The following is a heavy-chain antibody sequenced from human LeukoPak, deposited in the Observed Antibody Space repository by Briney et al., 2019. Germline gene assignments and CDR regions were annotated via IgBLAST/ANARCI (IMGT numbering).Heavy chain of an antibody. V-gene: IGHV3-23*01. D-gene: IGHD3-10*01. CDR3: ANPPVWFGEFPLGY. Sequence: PGGSLRLSCAASGFTLSSYAMSWVRQAPGKGLEWVSAISGSGGSTYYADSVKGRFTISRDNSKNTLYLQMNSLRAEDTAVYYCANPPVWFGEFPLGYWGQGTLVTVSS. J-gene: IGHJ4*02. CDR1: GFTLSSYA. CDR2: ISGSGGST.